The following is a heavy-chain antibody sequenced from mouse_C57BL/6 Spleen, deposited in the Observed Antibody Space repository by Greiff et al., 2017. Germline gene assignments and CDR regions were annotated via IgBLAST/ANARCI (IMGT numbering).Heavy chain of an antibody. Sequence: EVQRVESGGGLVKPGGSLKLSCAASGFTFSSYTMSWVRQTPEKRLEWVATISGGGGNTYYPDSVKGRFTFSSDNAENTLYLQMSSLRSEDTALYYCARHPFSTVVAYCCAMDYWGQGTSVTVSS. CDR1: GFTFSSYT. V-gene: IGHV5-9*01. CDR3: ARHPFSTVVAYCCAMDY. J-gene: IGHJ4*01. D-gene: IGHD1-1*01. CDR2: ISGGGGNT.